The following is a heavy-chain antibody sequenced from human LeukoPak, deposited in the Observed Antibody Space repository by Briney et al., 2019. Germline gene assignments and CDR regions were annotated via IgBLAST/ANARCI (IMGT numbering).Heavy chain of an antibody. V-gene: IGHV3-23*01. J-gene: IGHJ4*02. CDR1: GFTFSSFA. D-gene: IGHD3-9*01. Sequence: GGSLRLSCAASGFTFSSFATSWVRQAPGKGLEWVSGISASGGSTYYADSVKGRFTISRDNAKNSLYLQMSGLRAEDTAVYFCATADWFSFDFWGQGTLVTVSS. CDR2: ISASGGST. CDR3: ATADWFSFDF.